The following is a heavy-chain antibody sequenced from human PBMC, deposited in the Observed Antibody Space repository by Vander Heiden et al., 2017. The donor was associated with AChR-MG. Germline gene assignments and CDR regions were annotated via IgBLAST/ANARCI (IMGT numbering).Heavy chain of an antibody. Sequence: EVQLVESGGGLVQPGGSLRLSCAASGFTFSRFWMSWVRPDPGKGLEWVANINLDGIEKYYVDSVKGRFTISRDNAKNSLYLQMNSLRDEDTALYYCVRDRGTDSVTWFFDLWGRGTLVTVSS. CDR3: VRDRGTDSVTWFFDL. J-gene: IGHJ2*01. D-gene: IGHD3-10*01. CDR2: INLDGIEK. V-gene: IGHV3-7*01. CDR1: GFTFSRFW.